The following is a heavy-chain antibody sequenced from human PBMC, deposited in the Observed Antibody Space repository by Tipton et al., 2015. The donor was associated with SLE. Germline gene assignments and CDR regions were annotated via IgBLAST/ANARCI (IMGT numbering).Heavy chain of an antibody. CDR2: IYYSGST. J-gene: IGHJ6*04. CDR3: ASVLGDV. V-gene: IGHV4-39*07. CDR1: GGSTSSSSYY. Sequence: TLSLTCTVSGGSTSSSSYYWGWILQPPGKGLEWIGSIYYSGSTYYNPSLKSRVTISVDTSKNQFSLKLSSVTAADTAVYYCASVLGDVWGKGTTVTVSS.